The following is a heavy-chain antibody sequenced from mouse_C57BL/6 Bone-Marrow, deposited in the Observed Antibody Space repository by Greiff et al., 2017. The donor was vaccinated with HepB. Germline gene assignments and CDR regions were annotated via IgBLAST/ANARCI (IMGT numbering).Heavy chain of an antibody. CDR3: ARRTVVDPSYYYAMDY. Sequence: VQLQQSGPELVKPGASVKISCKASGYAFSSSWMNWVKQRPGKGLEWIGRIYPGDGDTNYNGKFKGKATLTADKSSSTAYMQLSSLTSEDSAVYFCARRTVVDPSYYYAMDYWGQGTSVTVSS. CDR2: IYPGDGDT. CDR1: GYAFSSSW. J-gene: IGHJ4*01. V-gene: IGHV1-82*01. D-gene: IGHD1-1*01.